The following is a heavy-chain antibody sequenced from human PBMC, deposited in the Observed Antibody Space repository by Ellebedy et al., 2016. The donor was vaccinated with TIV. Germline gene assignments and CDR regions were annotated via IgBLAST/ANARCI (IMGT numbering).Heavy chain of an antibody. CDR1: GGSISSYY. CDR2: IYYSGST. J-gene: IGHJ5*02. CDR3: ARYVGWMAYYDFWSGRTNWFDP. V-gene: IGHV4-59*01. Sequence: MPSETLSLTCTVSGGSISSYYWSWIRQPPGKGLEWIGYIYYSGSTNYNPSLKSRVTISVDTSKNQFSLKLSSVTAADTAVYYCARYVGWMAYYDFWSGRTNWFDPWGQGTLVTVSS. D-gene: IGHD3-3*01.